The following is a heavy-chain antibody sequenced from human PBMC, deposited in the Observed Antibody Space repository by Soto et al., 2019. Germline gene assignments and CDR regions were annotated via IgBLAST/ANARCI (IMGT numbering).Heavy chain of an antibody. Sequence: ASVKVSCKASGGTFSSYAISWVRQAPGQGLEWMGGIIPIFGTANYAQKFQGRVTITADESTSTAYMELSSLRSEDTAVYYCARKGDFSGYYYYYGMDVCGQGTTVTVS. D-gene: IGHD3-3*01. J-gene: IGHJ6*02. CDR2: IIPIFGTA. V-gene: IGHV1-69*13. CDR3: ARKGDFSGYYYYYGMDV. CDR1: GGTFSSYA.